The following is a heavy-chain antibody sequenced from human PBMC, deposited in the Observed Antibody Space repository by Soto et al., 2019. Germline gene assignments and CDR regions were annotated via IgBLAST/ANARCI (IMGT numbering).Heavy chain of an antibody. J-gene: IGHJ5*02. D-gene: IGHD3-16*01. CDR1: GYSFTNND. Sequence: GASVKVSCKASGYSFTNNDVSWVRRATGQGLEWMGWMNPGSGDTGYAQKFQGRVTMTRDISIATAYMELSSLRSDDTAIHYCPRMETFGSLNWFDPWGQGTLVTVSS. CDR3: PRMETFGSLNWFDP. V-gene: IGHV1-8*01. CDR2: MNPGSGDT.